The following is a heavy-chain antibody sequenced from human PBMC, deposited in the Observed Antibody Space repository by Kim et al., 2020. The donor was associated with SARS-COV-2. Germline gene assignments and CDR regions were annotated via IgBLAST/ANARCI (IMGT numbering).Heavy chain of an antibody. Sequence: GGSLRLSCAASGFTFRSYAMSWVRQAPGQGLEWVSAISGSGGSTYYADSVKGRFTISRDNSKNTLYLQMNSLRAEDTAVYYCAKTHSSGTGGMDVWGQGTTVTVSS. CDR1: GFTFRSYA. CDR3: AKTHSSGTGGMDV. D-gene: IGHD6-19*01. CDR2: ISGSGGST. J-gene: IGHJ6*02. V-gene: IGHV3-23*01.